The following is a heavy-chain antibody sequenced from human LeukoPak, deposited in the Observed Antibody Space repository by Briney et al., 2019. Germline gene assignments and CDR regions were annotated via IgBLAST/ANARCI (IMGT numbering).Heavy chain of an antibody. CDR1: GFTFSDYY. Sequence: GGSLRLSCAASGFTFSDYYMSWIRQAPGRGPEWVANVNRDGSETYYLDSVKGRFTISKDNAKNSLYLQMNSLRAEDTALYHCARNNGMDVWGQGTTVIVSS. J-gene: IGHJ6*02. V-gene: IGHV3-7*03. CDR3: ARNNGMDV. CDR2: VNRDGSET.